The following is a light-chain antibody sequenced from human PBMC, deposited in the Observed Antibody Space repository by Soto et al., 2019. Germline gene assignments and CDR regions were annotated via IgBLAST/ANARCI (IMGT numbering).Light chain of an antibody. CDR1: QSISSW. V-gene: IGKV1-5*01. CDR3: QQYESYPYT. CDR2: DVS. J-gene: IGKJ2*01. Sequence: DIQMPQSPSTLSASVGDRVTITCRASQSISSWLAWYQQKPWKAPKLLIYDVSSLESGVPSRFSGSGSGTEFTLTISTLQPDDFATYYCQQYESYPYTFGQGTKLEIK.